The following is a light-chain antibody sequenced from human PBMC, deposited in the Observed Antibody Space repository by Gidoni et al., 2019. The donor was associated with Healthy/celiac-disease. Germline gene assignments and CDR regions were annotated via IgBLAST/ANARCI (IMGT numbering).Light chain of an antibody. CDR1: SSDVGDYNY. V-gene: IGLV2-14*03. Sequence: QPALPQPASVSGSPGQSITISCPGTSSDVGDYNYVSWYQQHPGKAPKLMIYDVTNRPSGVSNRFSGSKSGNTASLSISGLQAEDEADYYCSSYTSSVTLVFGGGTKVTVL. CDR2: DVT. J-gene: IGLJ2*01. CDR3: SSYTSSVTLV.